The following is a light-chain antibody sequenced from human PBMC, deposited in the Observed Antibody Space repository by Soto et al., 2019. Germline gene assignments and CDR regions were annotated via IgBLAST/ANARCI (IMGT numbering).Light chain of an antibody. V-gene: IGLV2-11*01. CDR3: CSYAGNSLWV. J-gene: IGLJ3*02. CDR2: DVS. CDR1: SSDVGGYNY. Sequence: QSALTQPRSVSGSPGQSVTISCTGTSSDVGGYNYVSWYQQHPGKAPKLMIYDVSKWPSGVPDRFSGSKSGNTASLTISGRQAEDDADYYCCSYAGNSLWVFGGGTKVTVL.